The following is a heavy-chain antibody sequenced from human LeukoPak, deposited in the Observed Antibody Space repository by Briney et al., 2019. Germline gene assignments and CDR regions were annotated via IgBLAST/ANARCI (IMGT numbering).Heavy chain of an antibody. Sequence: SETLSLTCTVSGDSISSSSYYWGWIRQPPGKGLEWIGSIPYSGSTYYNPFLKSRLTISVDTSKNQFSLKLSSVTAADTAVYYCARCKDYYVSGSYYKTFDYWGQGTLVTVSS. V-gene: IGHV4-39*07. CDR2: IPYSGST. CDR3: ARCKDYYVSGSYYKTFDY. J-gene: IGHJ4*02. D-gene: IGHD3-10*01. CDR1: GDSISSSSYY.